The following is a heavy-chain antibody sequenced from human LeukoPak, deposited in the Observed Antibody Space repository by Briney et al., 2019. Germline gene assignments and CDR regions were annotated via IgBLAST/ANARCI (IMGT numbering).Heavy chain of an antibody. CDR2: IYHSGST. CDR3: ARDSYGFDY. J-gene: IGHJ4*02. Sequence: PSETLSLTCTVSGYSISSGYYWGWIRQPPGKGLEWIGSIYHSGSTYYNPSLKSRVTISVDTSKNQFSLKLSSVTAADTAMYYCARDSYGFDYWGQGTLVTVSS. D-gene: IGHD5-18*01. V-gene: IGHV4-38-2*02. CDR1: GYSISSGYY.